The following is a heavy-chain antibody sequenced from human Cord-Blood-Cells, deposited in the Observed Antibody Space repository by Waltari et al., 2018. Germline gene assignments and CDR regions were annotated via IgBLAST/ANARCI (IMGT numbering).Heavy chain of an antibody. D-gene: IGHD3-10*01. CDR1: GGSISSSSYY. CDR3: ARQYPRRYACDI. Sequence: QLQLQESGPGLVKPSETLSLTCTVSGGSISSSSYYWGWLRQPPGKGLGWIGSIYYSGSTDYNPSLKGRVTISVDTSKNQFSRKLSSVTAAETAVYYCARQYPRRYACDIWGQGTMVTGSS. CDR2: IYYSGST. V-gene: IGHV4-39*01. J-gene: IGHJ3*02.